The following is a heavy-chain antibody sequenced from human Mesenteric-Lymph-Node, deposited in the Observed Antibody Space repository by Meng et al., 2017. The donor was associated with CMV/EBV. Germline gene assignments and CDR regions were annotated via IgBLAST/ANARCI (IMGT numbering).Heavy chain of an antibody. V-gene: IGHV3-73*01. CDR2: IRSKANSYAT. J-gene: IGHJ4*02. CDR3: ARENIGQSGGY. Sequence: GESLKISCAASGFTFSGSAMHWVRQASGKGLEWVGRIRSKANSYATAYAASVKGRFTISRDDSKNTAYLQMNSLKTEDTAVYYCARENIGQSGGYWGQGTLVTVSS. D-gene: IGHD3-10*01. CDR1: GFTFSGSA.